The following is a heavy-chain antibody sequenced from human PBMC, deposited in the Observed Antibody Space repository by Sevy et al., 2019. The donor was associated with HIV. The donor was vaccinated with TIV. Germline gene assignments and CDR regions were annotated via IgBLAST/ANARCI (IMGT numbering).Heavy chain of an antibody. J-gene: IGHJ6*03. CDR2: IIPILGIA. CDR1: GGTFSSYA. CDR3: ARAAAGPYYYYYMDV. Sequence: ASVKVSCKASGGTFSSYAISWVRQAPGQGLEWMGGIIPILGIANYAQKFQGRVTITADKSTSTAYMELSSLRAEDTAVYYCARAAAGPYYYYYMDVWGKGTTVTVSS. D-gene: IGHD6-13*01. V-gene: IGHV1-69*10.